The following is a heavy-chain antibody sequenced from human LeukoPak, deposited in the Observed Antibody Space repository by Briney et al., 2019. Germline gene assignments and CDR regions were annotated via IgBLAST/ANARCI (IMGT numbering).Heavy chain of an antibody. D-gene: IGHD2-2*03. J-gene: IGHJ6*03. V-gene: IGHV3-7*01. CDR2: IKQDGSEK. Sequence: PGGSLRLSCAASGFTFSSYWMSWVRQAPGKGLEWVANIKQDGSEKYYVDSVKGRFTISRDNAKNSLYLQMNSLRAEDTAVYYCARLDIVVVPAAKLRVLWYYYYYMDVWGKGTTVTVSS. CDR1: GFTFSSYW. CDR3: ARLDIVVVPAAKLRVLWYYYYYMDV.